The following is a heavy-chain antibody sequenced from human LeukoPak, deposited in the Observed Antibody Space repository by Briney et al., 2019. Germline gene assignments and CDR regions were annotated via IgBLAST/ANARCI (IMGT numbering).Heavy chain of an antibody. J-gene: IGHJ4*02. CDR1: GYTFTSYG. V-gene: IGHV1-18*01. Sequence: GASVKVSCKASGYTFTSYGISWVRQAPGQGLEWMGWISAYSGNTNYAQKLQGRVTMTTDTSTSTAYMELRSLRSDDTAVYYCARGGLIVVVPAARNTYDYWGQGTLVTVSS. CDR3: ARGGLIVVVPAARNTYDY. CDR2: ISAYSGNT. D-gene: IGHD2-2*01.